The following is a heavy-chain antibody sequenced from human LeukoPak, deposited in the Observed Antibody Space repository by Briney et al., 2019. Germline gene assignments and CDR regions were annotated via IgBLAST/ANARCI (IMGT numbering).Heavy chain of an antibody. CDR1: GGSISSSDYY. CDR2: IYYGGTT. Sequence: SETLSLTCTVSGGSISSSDYYWGWIRQPPGKGLEWIGSIYYGGTTYYNPSLKSRVTISVDTSKNQFSLRPNSVTAADTAVYYCARQSAAAGWTWGQGTLVTVSS. V-gene: IGHV4-39*01. J-gene: IGHJ5*02. D-gene: IGHD6-13*01. CDR3: ARQSAAAGWT.